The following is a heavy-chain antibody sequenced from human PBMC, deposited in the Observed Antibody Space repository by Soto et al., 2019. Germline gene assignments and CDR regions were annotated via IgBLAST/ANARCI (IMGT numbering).Heavy chain of an antibody. CDR1: GGSFSGYY. J-gene: IGHJ4*02. V-gene: IGHV4-34*01. CDR2: INHSGST. CDR3: ARGSDYDFWSGYYRYFDY. Sequence: QVQLQQWGAGLLKPSETLSLTCAVYGGSFSGYYWSWIRQPPGKGLEWIGEINHSGSTNNNPSLKSRVTISVDTSKNQFSLKLSSVTAADTAVYYCARGSDYDFWSGYYRYFDYWGQGTLVTVSS. D-gene: IGHD3-3*01.